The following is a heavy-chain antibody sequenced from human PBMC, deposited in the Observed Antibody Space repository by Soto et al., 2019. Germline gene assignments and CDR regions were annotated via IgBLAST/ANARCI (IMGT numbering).Heavy chain of an antibody. CDR2: ISDDGIEK. CDR1: GFTFSNFG. D-gene: IGHD1-26*01. J-gene: IGHJ4*02. CDR3: ANQSAGWEHHYFVY. Sequence: QVRLVESGGGLVQPGRSLRLSCAASGFTFSNFGMHWVRHTPGRGLEWVADISDDGIEKNYADSVKGRFTISRDNYKNTLYLQVSSLRLEDTAVYYCANQSAGWEHHYFVYWGQGTLVTVSS. V-gene: IGHV3-30*18.